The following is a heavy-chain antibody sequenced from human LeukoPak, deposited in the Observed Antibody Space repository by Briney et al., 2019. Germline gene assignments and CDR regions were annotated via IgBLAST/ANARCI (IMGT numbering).Heavy chain of an antibody. CDR2: IKGDGSKK. CDR1: GFTFRNYW. CDR3: VRDGDDLDV. V-gene: IGHV3-7*01. Sequence: GGSLRLSCAASGFTFRNYWMSWVRQAPGKGPEWVADIKGDGSKKYHVDSMKGRSTISRDNAESSLFLQMNSLRVEDTAVYYCVRDGDDLDVWGQGTMVTVSS. J-gene: IGHJ3*01.